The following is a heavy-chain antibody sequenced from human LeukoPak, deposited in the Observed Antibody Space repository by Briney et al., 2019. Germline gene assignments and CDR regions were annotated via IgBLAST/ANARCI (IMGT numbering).Heavy chain of an antibody. V-gene: IGHV4-34*01. CDR3: ARWRSSGYYYYYYYMDV. CDR2: INHSGST. D-gene: IGHD3-22*01. J-gene: IGHJ6*03. Sequence: PSETLSLTCAVYGGSFSGYYWSWIRQPPGKGLEWIGEINHSGSTNYNPSLKSRVTISVDTSKNQFSLKLSSVTAADTAVYYCARWRSSGYYYYYYYMDVWGKGTTVTVSS. CDR1: GGSFSGYY.